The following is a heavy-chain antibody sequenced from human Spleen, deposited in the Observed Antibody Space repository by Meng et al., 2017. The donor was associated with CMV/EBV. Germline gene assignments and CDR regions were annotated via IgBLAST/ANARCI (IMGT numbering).Heavy chain of an antibody. Sequence: SVKVSCKASGYTFTSYAMHWVRQAPGQRLEWMGGIIPIFGTANYAQKFQGRVTITTDESTSTAYMELSSLRAEDTAVYYCAKERLEQNYGSGFDYWGQGTQVTVSS. D-gene: IGHD3-10*01. J-gene: IGHJ4*02. V-gene: IGHV1-69*05. CDR3: AKERLEQNYGSGFDY. CDR1: GYTFTSYA. CDR2: IIPIFGTA.